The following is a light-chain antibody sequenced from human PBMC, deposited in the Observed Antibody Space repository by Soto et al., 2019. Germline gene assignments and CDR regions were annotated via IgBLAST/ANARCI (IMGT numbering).Light chain of an antibody. V-gene: IGKV4-1*01. CDR1: QSVLYSSNNKNY. J-gene: IGKJ2*01. CDR3: QQYFSTPPYT. Sequence: DIVMTQSPDSLAVSLGERATINCKSSQSVLYSSNNKNYLAWYQQKPGQPPKLLIYWASTRESGVPDRFSGSGSGTDFTLTISSLQAEYVAVYYCQQYFSTPPYTFGQGTKLDIK. CDR2: WAS.